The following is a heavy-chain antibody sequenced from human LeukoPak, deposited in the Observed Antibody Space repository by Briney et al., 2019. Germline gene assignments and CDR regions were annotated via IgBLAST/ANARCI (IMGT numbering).Heavy chain of an antibody. CDR2: IYKDGFTT. D-gene: IGHD1-26*01. Sequence: PGGSLRLSCAASGFTVSSIYMSWVRQAPGKGLEWVSVIYKDGFTTHYADSVRGRFTISRDNSKNTLYMQMNSLRAEDTAVYYCARGFYSGSYYVWDYWGQGTLVTVSS. J-gene: IGHJ4*02. V-gene: IGHV3-53*05. CDR1: GFTVSSIY. CDR3: ARGFYSGSYYVWDY.